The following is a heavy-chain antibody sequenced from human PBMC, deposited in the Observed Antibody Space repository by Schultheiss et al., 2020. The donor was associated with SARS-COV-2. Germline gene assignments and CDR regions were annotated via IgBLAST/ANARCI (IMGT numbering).Heavy chain of an antibody. CDR3: ARSHRRGWFDP. D-gene: IGHD3-10*01. V-gene: IGHV4-34*01. Sequence: SETLSLTCAVSGGSFSGYYWSWIRQPPGKGLEWIGEINHSGSTNYNPSLKSRVTISVDTSKNQFSLKLSSVTAADTAVYYCARSHRRGWFDPWGQGTLVTVSS. CDR1: GGSFSGYY. CDR2: INHSGST. J-gene: IGHJ5*02.